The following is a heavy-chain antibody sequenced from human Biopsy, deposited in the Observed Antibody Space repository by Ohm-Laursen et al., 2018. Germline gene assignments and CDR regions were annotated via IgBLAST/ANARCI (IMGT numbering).Heavy chain of an antibody. V-gene: IGHV1-46*01. CDR2: VKASDGTK. J-gene: IGHJ5*02. Sequence: ASVKVSCKASGFTFTQFFIHWIRQAPGQGLVWMGVVKASDGTKRYAHEFQGRVTMTGDTSTNTAYVELSSLTYEDTATYYCTREADYNFVIGPPGDRWGQGTPVTASS. CDR3: TREADYNFVIGPPGDR. D-gene: IGHD5-24*01. CDR1: GFTFTQFF.